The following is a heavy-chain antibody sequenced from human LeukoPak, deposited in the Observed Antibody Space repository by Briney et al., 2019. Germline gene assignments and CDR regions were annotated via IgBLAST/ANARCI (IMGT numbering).Heavy chain of an antibody. CDR2: INQDGSEK. D-gene: IGHD3-3*01. J-gene: IGHJ4*02. Sequence: PGGPLRLSCSASGFTFSNYCMRWVRQAPGKGLEWLANINQDGSEKYYVDSVQGRFTISRDNAKSSLYLQMNSLRVEDMAVYDCYRDSSPRFRGHDWVYWGQGTLVTVSS. CDR1: GFTFSNYC. V-gene: IGHV3-7*01. CDR3: YRDSSPRFRGHDWVY.